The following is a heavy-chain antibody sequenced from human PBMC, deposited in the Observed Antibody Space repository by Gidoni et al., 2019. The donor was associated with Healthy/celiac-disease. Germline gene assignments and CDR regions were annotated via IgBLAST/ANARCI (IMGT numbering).Heavy chain of an antibody. Sequence: EVQLLESGGGLVQPGGSLRLSCAASGFTFSSYAMSWVRQAPGKGLEWVSAISGSGGITYYADSVKCRFTISRDNSKNTLYLQRNSLRAEDTAVYYCATHGPARDYGDYAPLPYYYYGMDVWGQGTTVTVSS. CDR2: ISGSGGIT. CDR1: GFTFSSYA. V-gene: IGHV3-23*01. CDR3: ATHGPARDYGDYAPLPYYYYGMDV. D-gene: IGHD4-17*01. J-gene: IGHJ6*02.